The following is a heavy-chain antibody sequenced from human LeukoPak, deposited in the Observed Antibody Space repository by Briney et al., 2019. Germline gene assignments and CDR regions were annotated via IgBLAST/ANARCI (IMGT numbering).Heavy chain of an antibody. CDR2: FDPEDGET. D-gene: IGHD3-10*01. V-gene: IGHV1-24*01. CDR1: GYTLTELS. J-gene: IGHJ4*02. CDR3: AREHPHFGELWNDY. Sequence: ASVKVSCKVSGYTLTELSMHWVRQAPGKGLEWMGGFDPEDGETIYAQKFQGRVTMTTDKSTSTAYMELRSLRSGDTAVYYCAREHPHFGELWNDYWGQGTPVTVSS.